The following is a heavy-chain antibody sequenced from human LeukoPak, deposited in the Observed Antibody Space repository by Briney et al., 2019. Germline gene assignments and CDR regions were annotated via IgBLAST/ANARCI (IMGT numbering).Heavy chain of an antibody. CDR2: FYYNGNT. D-gene: IGHD2-15*01. CDR1: GFSISISAYY. Sequence: SETLSLTCSVAGFSISISAYYWGWVRQSPGKGPEWIGAFYYNGNTYYKPSLQSRVTISADTSKNQFSLDLTSVTAADAAIYWYLCQRATLGSTHYYMDAWGKGTTVVVSS. V-gene: IGHV4-39*03. CDR3: LCQRATLGSTHYYMDA. J-gene: IGHJ6*03.